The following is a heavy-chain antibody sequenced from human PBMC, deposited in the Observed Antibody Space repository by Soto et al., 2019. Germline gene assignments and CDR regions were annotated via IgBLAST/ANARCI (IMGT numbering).Heavy chain of an antibody. D-gene: IGHD2-2*01. Sequence: QLQLQESGPGLVKPSETLSLTCTVSGGSISSSIYYWGWIRQPPGKGLEWIGSIYYSGSTCYNPSLKSRVTISVDTSKNQFSLKLSSVTAADTAVYYCARSDIVVVPATFDPWGQGTLVTVSS. V-gene: IGHV4-39*01. CDR1: GGSISSSIYY. CDR3: ARSDIVVVPATFDP. J-gene: IGHJ5*02. CDR2: IYYSGST.